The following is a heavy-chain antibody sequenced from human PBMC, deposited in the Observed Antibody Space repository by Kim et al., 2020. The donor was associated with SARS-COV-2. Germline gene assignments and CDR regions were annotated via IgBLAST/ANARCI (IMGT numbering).Heavy chain of an antibody. Sequence: GGSLRLSCAASGFTFSNAWMSWVRQAPGKGLEWVGRIKSKTDGGTTDYAAPVKGRFTISRDDSKNTLYLQMNSLKTEDTAVYYCTTDPPDPIIAAAGTNYYGMDVWGQGTTVTVSS. D-gene: IGHD6-13*01. J-gene: IGHJ6*02. CDR2: IKSKTDGGTT. CDR1: GFTFSNAW. CDR3: TTDPPDPIIAAAGTNYYGMDV. V-gene: IGHV3-15*01.